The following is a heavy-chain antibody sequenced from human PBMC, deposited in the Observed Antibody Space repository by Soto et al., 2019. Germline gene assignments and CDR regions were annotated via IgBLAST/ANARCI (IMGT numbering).Heavy chain of an antibody. Sequence: QVQLVQSGAEVKKPGASVKGSCKASGYTFTSYAMHWVRQAPGQRLEWMGWINAGNGNTKYAQQFQGRVTITRDTSATTAYMELSSLRSEDTALYYCARAGVQYSSSLLYWFDPWGQGTLVTVSS. CDR2: INAGNGNT. CDR1: GYTFTSYA. D-gene: IGHD6-6*01. CDR3: ARAGVQYSSSLLYWFDP. J-gene: IGHJ5*02. V-gene: IGHV1-3*01.